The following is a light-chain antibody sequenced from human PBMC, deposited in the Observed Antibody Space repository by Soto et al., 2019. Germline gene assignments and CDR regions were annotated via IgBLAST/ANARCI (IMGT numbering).Light chain of an antibody. CDR3: CSYAGTSGAHWV. CDR2: EAS. Sequence: QSALTQPAPVSGSPGQSITISCTGTSGDVGSYDLVSWFQHHPGRAPKLMIYEASKRPSGVSNRFSGSKSGNTASLTISGLQTEDEAHYFCCSYAGTSGAHWVFGGGTKLTVL. V-gene: IGLV2-23*01. CDR1: SGDVGSYDL. J-gene: IGLJ3*02.